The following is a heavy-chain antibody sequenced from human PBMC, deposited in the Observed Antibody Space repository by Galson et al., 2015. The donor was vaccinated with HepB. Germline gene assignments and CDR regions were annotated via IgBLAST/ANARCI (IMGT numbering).Heavy chain of an antibody. D-gene: IGHD1-7*01. CDR1: GFTFSSYA. Sequence: SLRLSCAASGFTFSSYAMSWVRQAPGKGLEWVSAISGSGGSTYYADSVKGRFTISRDNSKNTLYLQMNSLRAEDTAVYYCAKGYNWNYGGGLCFDYWGQGTLVTVSS. V-gene: IGHV3-23*01. J-gene: IGHJ4*02. CDR3: AKGYNWNYGGGLCFDY. CDR2: ISGSGGST.